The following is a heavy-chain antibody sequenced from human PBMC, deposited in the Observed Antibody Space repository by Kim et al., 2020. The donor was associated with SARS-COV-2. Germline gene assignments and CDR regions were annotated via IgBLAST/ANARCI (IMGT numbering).Heavy chain of an antibody. CDR1: GGSIRSGGKF. V-gene: IGHV4-31*03. Sequence: SETLSLTCSVSGGSIRSGGKFWTWIRQHPAKGLEWIGYISYSGNSHYSPSLRSRVSIPLQTSENQFSLELTSVTAADTAGYYCARGQPLDYWGQGILVT. J-gene: IGHJ4*02. CDR3: ARGQPLDY. CDR2: ISYSGNS. D-gene: IGHD2-2*01.